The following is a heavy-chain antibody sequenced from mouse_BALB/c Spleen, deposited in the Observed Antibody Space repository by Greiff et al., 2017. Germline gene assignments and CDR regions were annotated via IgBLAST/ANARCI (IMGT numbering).Heavy chain of an antibody. J-gene: IGHJ4*01. V-gene: IGHV2-6-7*01. CDR1: GFSLTGYG. D-gene: IGHD3-2*01. CDR3: ARRQLGFYYAMDY. CDR2: IWGDGST. Sequence: QVQLQQSGPGLVAPSQSLSITCTVSGFSLTGYGVNWVRQPPGKGLEWLGMIWGDGSTDYNSALKSRLSISKDNSKSQVFLKMNSLQTDDTARYYCARRQLGFYYAMDYWGQGTSGTVSS.